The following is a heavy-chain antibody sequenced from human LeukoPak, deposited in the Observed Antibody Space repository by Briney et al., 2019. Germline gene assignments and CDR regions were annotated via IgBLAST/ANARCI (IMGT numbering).Heavy chain of an antibody. CDR3: ARAAVSGSYLVDSPDY. D-gene: IGHD1-26*01. CDR1: GYTFTSYA. J-gene: IGHJ4*02. V-gene: IGHV1-3*03. Sequence: ASVKVSCKASGYTFTSYAMHWVRQAPGQRLEGMGWINAGNGNTKYSQEFQGRVTITRDTSASTAYMELSSLRSEDMAVYYCARAAVSGSYLVDSPDYWGQGTLVTVSS. CDR2: INAGNGNT.